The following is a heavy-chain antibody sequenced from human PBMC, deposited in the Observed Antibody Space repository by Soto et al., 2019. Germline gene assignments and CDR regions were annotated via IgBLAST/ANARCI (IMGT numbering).Heavy chain of an antibody. D-gene: IGHD5-12*01. J-gene: IGHJ6*03. Sequence: QVQLVQSGAEVKKPGASVKVSCKASGYTFTSYGISWVRQAPGQGLEWMGWISAYNGNTNYAQKLQGRVTMTTDTSTSTAHMELRSLRSDDTAVYYCARGAHSGYDYSHYYYYMDVWGKGTTVTVSS. CDR2: ISAYNGNT. CDR1: GYTFTSYG. V-gene: IGHV1-18*01. CDR3: ARGAHSGYDYSHYYYYMDV.